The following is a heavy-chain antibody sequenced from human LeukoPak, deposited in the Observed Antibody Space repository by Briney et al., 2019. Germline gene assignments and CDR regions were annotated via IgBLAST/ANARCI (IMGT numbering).Heavy chain of an antibody. CDR2: IDWDDDK. CDR3: ARTYSSGSVIFDY. V-gene: IGHV2-70*01. J-gene: IGHJ4*02. CDR1: GFTFSNYGM. Sequence: LRLSCAASGFTFSNYGMHWIRQPPGKALEWLALIDWDDDKYYSTSLKTRLTISKDTSKNQVVLTMTNMDPVDTATYYCARTYSSGSVIFDYWGQGTLVTVSS. D-gene: IGHD6-19*01.